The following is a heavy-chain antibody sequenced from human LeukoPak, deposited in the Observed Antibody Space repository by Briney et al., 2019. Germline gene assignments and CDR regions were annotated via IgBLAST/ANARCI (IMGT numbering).Heavy chain of an antibody. J-gene: IGHJ3*02. D-gene: IGHD1-20*01. CDR3: AREITGTTLDI. V-gene: IGHV4-59*01. CDR2: IYYSGST. Sequence: SETLSLTCTASGGSISSYYWSWIRQPPGKGLEWIGYIYYSGSTNYNPSLKSRVTISVDTSKNQFSLKLSSVTAADTAVYYCAREITGTTLDIWGQGTMVTVSS. CDR1: GGSISSYY.